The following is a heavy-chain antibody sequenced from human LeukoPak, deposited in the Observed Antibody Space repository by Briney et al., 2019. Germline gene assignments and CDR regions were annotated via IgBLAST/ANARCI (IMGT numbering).Heavy chain of an antibody. CDR1: GYTFTSYG. D-gene: IGHD3-3*01. Sequence: ASVKVSCKASGYTFTSYGISWVRQAPGQGLEWMGWISAYNGNTNYAEKLQGRVTITTDTSTSTAYMELRSLRSDDTAVYYCASVVGLEWPGGWFDPWGQGTLVTVSS. CDR3: ASVVGLEWPGGWFDP. CDR2: ISAYNGNT. V-gene: IGHV1-18*01. J-gene: IGHJ5*02.